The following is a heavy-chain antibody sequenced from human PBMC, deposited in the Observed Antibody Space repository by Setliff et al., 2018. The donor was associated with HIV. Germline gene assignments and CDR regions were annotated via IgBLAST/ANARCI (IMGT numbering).Heavy chain of an antibody. CDR2: IKSKTDGGTT. J-gene: IGHJ4*02. CDR1: GFNVNNKY. D-gene: IGHD2-2*02. V-gene: IGHV3-15*01. CDR3: TTDACNSTSCYTGDLDY. Sequence: GGSLRLSCAASGFNVNNKYMNWVRQAPGKGLEWVCRIKSKTDGGTTDYGAPVKGRFTISRDDSNNTLYLQMNRLKTEDTAVYYCTTDACNSTSCYTGDLDYLGQGTLVTVSS.